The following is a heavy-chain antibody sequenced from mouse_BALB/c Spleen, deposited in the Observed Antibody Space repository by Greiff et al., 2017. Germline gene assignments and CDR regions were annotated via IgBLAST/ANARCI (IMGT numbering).Heavy chain of an antibody. Sequence: EVKLVESGGGLVKPGGSLKLSCAASGFTFSSYTMSWVRQTPEKRLEWVATISSGGSYTYYPDSVKGRFTISRDNAKNTLYLQMSSLKSEDTAMYYCTKLDPSYWYFDVWGAGTTVTVSS. V-gene: IGHV5-6-4*01. J-gene: IGHJ1*01. CDR2: ISSGGSYT. CDR1: GFTFSSYT. CDR3: TKLDPSYWYFDV. D-gene: IGHD4-1*01.